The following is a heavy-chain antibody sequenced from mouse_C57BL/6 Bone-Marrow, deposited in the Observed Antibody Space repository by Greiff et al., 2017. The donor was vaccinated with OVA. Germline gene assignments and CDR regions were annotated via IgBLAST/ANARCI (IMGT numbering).Heavy chain of an antibody. CDR1: GYTFTDYE. J-gene: IGHJ4*01. CDR3: TRGNDYEYDDAMDY. CDR2: IDPETGGT. V-gene: IGHV1-15*01. D-gene: IGHD2-4*01. Sequence: QVQLQQSGAELVRPGASVTLSCKASGYTFTDYEMHWVKQTPVHGLEWIGAIDPETGGTAYNQKFKGKAILTADKSSSTAYMELRSLTSEDSAVYYGTRGNDYEYDDAMDYWGQGTSVTVSA.